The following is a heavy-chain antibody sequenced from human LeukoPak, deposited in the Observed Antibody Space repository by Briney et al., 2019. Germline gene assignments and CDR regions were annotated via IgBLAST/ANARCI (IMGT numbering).Heavy chain of an antibody. CDR2: IRYDGSNK. CDR3: ARRLRNSYYYYYYMDV. J-gene: IGHJ6*03. D-gene: IGHD1-7*01. V-gene: IGHV3-30*02. Sequence: GGSLRLSCVASGFTYSSNGMHWVRQAPGKGLEWVAFIRYDGSNKYYADSVKGRFTISRDNSKNTLYLQMNSLRAEDTAVYYCARRLRNSYYYYYYMDVWGKGTAVTVSS. CDR1: GFTYSSNG.